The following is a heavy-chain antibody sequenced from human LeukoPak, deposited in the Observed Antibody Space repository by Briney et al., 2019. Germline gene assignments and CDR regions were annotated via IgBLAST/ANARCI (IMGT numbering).Heavy chain of an antibody. CDR1: GFTFSSYA. CDR2: ISGSGGST. D-gene: IGHD1-1*01. Sequence: GGSLRLSCAASGFTFSSYAMSWVRQAPGKGLEWVSAISGSGGSTYYADSVRGRFTISRDSAKNSLYLQMNSLRAEDTAVYYCARGVRGHFDYWGQGTLVTVSS. J-gene: IGHJ4*02. CDR3: ARGVRGHFDY. V-gene: IGHV3-23*01.